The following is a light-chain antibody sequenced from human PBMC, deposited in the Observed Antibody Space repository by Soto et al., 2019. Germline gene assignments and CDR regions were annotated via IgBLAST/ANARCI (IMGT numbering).Light chain of an antibody. CDR2: EGS. CDR3: CSYAGSNTYV. Sequence: QSALTQPASVSGSPGQSITISCTGTSIDVGSYNLVSWYQHHPGKAPKLIIYEGSKRPAGIPNRFSGSKSGNTASLTISGLQAEDEADYYCCSYAGSNTYVFGTGTKLTVL. J-gene: IGLJ1*01. CDR1: SIDVGSYNL. V-gene: IGLV2-23*01.